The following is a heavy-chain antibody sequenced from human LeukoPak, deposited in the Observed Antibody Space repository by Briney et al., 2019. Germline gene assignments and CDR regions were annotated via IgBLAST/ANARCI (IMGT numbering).Heavy chain of an antibody. V-gene: IGHV4-39*07. Sequence: PSETLSLTCTVSGGSISSSSYYWGWIRQPPGKGLEWIGSIYYSGSTYYNPSLKSRVTISVDTSKNQFSLKLSSVTAADTAVYYYARGSSSWYYLDYWGQGTLVTVSS. CDR1: GGSISSSSYY. D-gene: IGHD6-13*01. CDR2: IYYSGST. CDR3: ARGSSSWYYLDY. J-gene: IGHJ4*02.